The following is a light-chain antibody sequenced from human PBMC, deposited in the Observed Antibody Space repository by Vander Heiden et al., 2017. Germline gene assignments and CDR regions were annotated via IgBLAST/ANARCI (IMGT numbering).Light chain of an antibody. J-gene: IGKJ1*01. CDR3: QQYNGYPT. CDR1: QSVSSW. Sequence: IQMTQSPSTLSASVGDRLTIIRRASQSVSSWVAWYQQKPGRAPRPLIFKASTLQSGVPTRFGRSGSGNEFTLTISSLQPDDFATYYCQQYNGYPTFGQGTKVEIK. V-gene: IGKV1-5*03. CDR2: KAS.